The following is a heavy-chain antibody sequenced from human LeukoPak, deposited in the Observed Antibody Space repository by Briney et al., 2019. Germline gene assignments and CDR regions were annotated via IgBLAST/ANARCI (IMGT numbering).Heavy chain of an antibody. CDR2: ISGSGGST. CDR3: AKGRYYDTSGYSG. J-gene: IGHJ4*02. D-gene: IGHD3-22*01. Sequence: PGGSLRLSCAASGFNFSSYAISWVREAPGKGLEWVSAISGSGGSTFYGDSVKGRFTISRDNSENTLYLQMNSLRVEDTAVYYCAKGRYYDTSGYSGWGQGTLVTVSS. V-gene: IGHV3-23*01. CDR1: GFNFSSYA.